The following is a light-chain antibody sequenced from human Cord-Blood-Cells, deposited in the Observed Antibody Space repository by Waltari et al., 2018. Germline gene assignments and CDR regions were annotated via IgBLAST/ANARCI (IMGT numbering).Light chain of an antibody. Sequence: QSVLTQPPSVSGAPGQRVTISCTGSSSHIGAGYDVHWSQQLPGTAPKLLIYGNSNRPSGVPDRFSGSKSGTSASLAITGLQAEDEADYYCQSYDSSLSGLYVFGTGTKVTVL. J-gene: IGLJ1*01. V-gene: IGLV1-40*01. CDR1: SSHIGAGYD. CDR3: QSYDSSLSGLYV. CDR2: GNS.